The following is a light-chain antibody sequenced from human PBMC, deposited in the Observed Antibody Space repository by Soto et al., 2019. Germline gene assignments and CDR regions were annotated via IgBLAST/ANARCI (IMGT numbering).Light chain of an antibody. CDR1: QSVNSRF. Sequence: IVQSPSPFTLTLSRRESAHLSFRGIQSVNSRFLAWYQHKPGQAHRLLIYAASTRATGIPDRFSGSASGTDFTLTISILEPEDLAVYYCQQYGDSPPNTFGQGTRLEIK. V-gene: IGKV3-20*01. J-gene: IGKJ5*01. CDR2: AAS. CDR3: QQYGDSPPNT.